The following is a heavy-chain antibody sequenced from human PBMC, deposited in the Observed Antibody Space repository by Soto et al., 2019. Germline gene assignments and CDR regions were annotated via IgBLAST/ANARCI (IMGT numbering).Heavy chain of an antibody. CDR1: GFTFSNYV. D-gene: IGHD3-22*01. CDR2: INGKGGST. V-gene: IGHV3-23*01. CDR3: AKDLPTPYYYDRNPNSVFDAFDI. J-gene: IGHJ3*02. Sequence: GGSLRLSCAASGFTFSNYVMSWVRQAPGKGLEWVSTINGKGGSTYYADSVKGRFTISRDNFKDTLDLQMSGVRAEDTATYYCAKDLPTPYYYDRNPNSVFDAFDIWGQGKMVTVSS.